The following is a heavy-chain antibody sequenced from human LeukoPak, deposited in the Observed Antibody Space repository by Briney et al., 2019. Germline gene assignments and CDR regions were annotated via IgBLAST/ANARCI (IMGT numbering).Heavy chain of an antibody. CDR1: GFTFSSYW. J-gene: IGHJ4*02. V-gene: IGHV3-7*01. D-gene: IGHD6-6*01. CDR3: ARFYLTPGIAARPDFDY. CDR2: IKQDGSEK. Sequence: PGGSLRLSCAASGFTFSSYWMSWVRQAPGKGLEWVANIKQDGSEKYYVDSVKGRFTISRDNAKNSLYLQMNSLRAEDTAVYYCARFYLTPGIAARPDFDYWGQGTLVTVSS.